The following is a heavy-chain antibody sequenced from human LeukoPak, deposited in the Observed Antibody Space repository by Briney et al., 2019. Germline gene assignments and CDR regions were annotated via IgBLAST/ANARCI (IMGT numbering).Heavy chain of an antibody. D-gene: IGHD1-26*01. J-gene: IGHJ4*02. CDR1: DGSISIYY. CDR3: VRDRELTY. V-gene: IGHV4-4*08. Sequence: SETLSLTCTVSDGSISIYYWSWARQRPGKGLEWIGYVYSSGNTIYNPSLKSRVTISVDTSKNQFSLKLSSVTAADTAVYYCVRDRELTYWGQGTLVTVSS. CDR2: VYSSGNT.